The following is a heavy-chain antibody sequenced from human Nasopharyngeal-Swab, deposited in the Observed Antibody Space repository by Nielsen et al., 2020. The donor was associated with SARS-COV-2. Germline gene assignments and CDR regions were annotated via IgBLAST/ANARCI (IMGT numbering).Heavy chain of an antibody. D-gene: IGHD7-27*01. CDR3: ARGVNWGSLDWFDP. Sequence: ASVKVSCKASGYTFTGYYMHWVRQAPGQGLEWMGWINPNSGGTNYAQKFRGWVTMTRDTSISTAYMELSRLRSDDTAVYYCARGVNWGSLDWFDPWGQGTLVTVSS. CDR2: INPNSGGT. CDR1: GYTFTGYY. V-gene: IGHV1-2*04. J-gene: IGHJ5*02.